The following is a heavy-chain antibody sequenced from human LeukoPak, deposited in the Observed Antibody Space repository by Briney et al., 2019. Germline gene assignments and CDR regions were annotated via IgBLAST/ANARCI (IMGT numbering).Heavy chain of an antibody. D-gene: IGHD1-7*01. J-gene: IGHJ4*02. Sequence: ETLSLTCTVAGGSISSYYWSWIRQPAGKRLEWIGRISSSGSTNYNPSLKSRVTMSVDSSNNQFSLILISVTAADTAVYYCARDLDWNYADYWGQGTLVTVSS. CDR2: ISSSGST. CDR1: GGSISSYY. V-gene: IGHV4-4*07. CDR3: ARDLDWNYADY.